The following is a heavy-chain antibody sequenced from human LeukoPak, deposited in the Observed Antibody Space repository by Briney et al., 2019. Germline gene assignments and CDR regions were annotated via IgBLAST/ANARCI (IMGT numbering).Heavy chain of an antibody. CDR2: INHSGST. V-gene: IGHV4-34*01. J-gene: IGHJ4*02. CDR1: GGSFSGYY. Sequence: SETLSLTCAVYGGSFSGYYWSWIRQPPGKGLEWIGEINHSGSTNYNPSLKSRVTISVDTSKNQFSLKLSSVTAADTAVYYCARGGALWFGRSLSIDYWGQGNLVTVSS. D-gene: IGHD3-10*01. CDR3: ARGGALWFGRSLSIDY.